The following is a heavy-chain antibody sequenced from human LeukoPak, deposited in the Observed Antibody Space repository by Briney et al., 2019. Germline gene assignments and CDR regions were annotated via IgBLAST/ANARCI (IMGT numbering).Heavy chain of an antibody. CDR2: ISYDGSNK. CDR1: GFTFSSYA. D-gene: IGHD1-26*01. J-gene: IGHJ4*02. Sequence: GGSLRLSCAASGFTFSSYAMHWVRQAPGKGLEWVAVISYDGSNKYYADSVKGRFTISRDNSKNTLYLQMNSLRAEDTAVYYCARDQGSYYPSYYFDYWGQGTLVTVSS. CDR3: ARDQGSYYPSYYFDY. V-gene: IGHV3-30*04.